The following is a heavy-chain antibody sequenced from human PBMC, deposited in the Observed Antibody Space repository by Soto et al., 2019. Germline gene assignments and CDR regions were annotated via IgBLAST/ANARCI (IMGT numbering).Heavy chain of an antibody. CDR1: GFTFSSYW. CDR2: IQSDGRDT. CDR3: VRVAYGDLGG. J-gene: IGHJ4*02. D-gene: IGHD4-17*01. V-gene: IGHV3-74*01. Sequence: EVQLVESGGGLVQPGGSLRLSCAASGFTFSSYWMHWVRQAPGKGLVWVSRIQSDGRDTSYADSVKGRFTISRDNAKNTLYLQMSSLRAEDTAVYYCVRVAYGDLGGWGQGTLVTVSS.